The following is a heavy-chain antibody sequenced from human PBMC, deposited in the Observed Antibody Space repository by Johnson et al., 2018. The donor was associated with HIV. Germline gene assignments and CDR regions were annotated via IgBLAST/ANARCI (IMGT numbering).Heavy chain of an antibody. V-gene: IGHV3-7*02. J-gene: IGHJ3*02. CDR3: ARAPHPQWQWLPPGAFDI. CDR1: GFTFSSYW. D-gene: IGHD6-19*01. CDR2: IKQDGSEQ. Sequence: VQLVESGGGLVQPGGSLRLSCAASGFTFSSYWMSWVRQAPGKGLEWVANIKQDGSEQYYVDSVKGRFTISRDNAKNSLYLQMNSLRAEDTAVYYCARAPHPQWQWLPPGAFDIWGQGTMVTVSS.